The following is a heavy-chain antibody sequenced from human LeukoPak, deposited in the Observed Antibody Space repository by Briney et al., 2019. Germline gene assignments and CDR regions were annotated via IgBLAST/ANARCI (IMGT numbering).Heavy chain of an antibody. CDR2: IWYDGSNK. CDR1: GFTFSTYG. J-gene: IGHJ4*02. CDR3: ARSRQSSSGCSDY. V-gene: IGHV3-33*01. D-gene: IGHD6-19*01. Sequence: GRSLRLSCAGSGFTFSTYGMHWVRQAPGKGLEWVAVIWYDGSNKYYADSVKGRFTISRDNSKNTLDLQMNSLRVEDTAVYYCARSRQSSSGCSDYWGQGTLVTVSS.